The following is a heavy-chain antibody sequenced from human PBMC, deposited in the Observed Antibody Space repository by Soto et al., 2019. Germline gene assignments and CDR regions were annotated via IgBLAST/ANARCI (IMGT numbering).Heavy chain of an antibody. CDR2: ISYDGSNK. J-gene: IGHJ4*02. CDR1: GFTFSSYG. V-gene: IGHV3-30*18. Sequence: PGGSLRLSCAASGFTFSSYGMHWVRQAPGKGLEWVAVISYDGSNKYYADSVKGRFTISRDNSKNTLYLQMNSLRAEDTAVYYCAKERHKALDYWGQGTLVTVSS. CDR3: AKERHKALDY.